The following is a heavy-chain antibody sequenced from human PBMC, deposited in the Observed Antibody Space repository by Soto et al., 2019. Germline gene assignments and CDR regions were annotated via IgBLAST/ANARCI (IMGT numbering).Heavy chain of an antibody. D-gene: IGHD6-19*01. Sequence: GGSLRLSCAASGFTFSSYWMSWVRQAPGKGLEWVANIKQDGSEKYYVDSVKGRFTISRDNDKNSLYLQMNSLRAEDTAVYYCARRYSSGWYARGKYYFDYWGQGTLVTVSS. CDR1: GFTFSSYW. J-gene: IGHJ4*02. V-gene: IGHV3-7*01. CDR2: IKQDGSEK. CDR3: ARRYSSGWYARGKYYFDY.